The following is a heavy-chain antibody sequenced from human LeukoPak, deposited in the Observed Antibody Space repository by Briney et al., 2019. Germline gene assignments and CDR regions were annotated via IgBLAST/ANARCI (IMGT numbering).Heavy chain of an antibody. CDR1: GFTVSSSY. J-gene: IGHJ4*02. CDR2: LYSDGST. D-gene: IGHD3-22*01. CDR3: ARVFPPNYYDSSGYLFGY. V-gene: IGHV3-53*01. Sequence: PGGSLRLSCAASGFTVSSSYMSWVRQAPGKGLEWVSVLYSDGSTYYADSVKGRFTISRDNSKNTLYLQMNSLRAEDTAVYYCARVFPPNYYDSSGYLFGYWGRGTLVTVSS.